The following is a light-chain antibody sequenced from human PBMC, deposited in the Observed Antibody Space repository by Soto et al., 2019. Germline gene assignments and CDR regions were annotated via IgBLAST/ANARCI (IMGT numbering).Light chain of an antibody. J-gene: IGKJ5*01. CDR2: GAS. Sequence: EIVLTQSPATLSLSPGERATLSCRASQSVSSYLAWYQQKPGQAPRLLIFGASSRATGIPARFSGSGSGTEFNLTISSLQSEDFAVYFCQQRSDWPPITFGQGTRLEIK. CDR1: QSVSSY. V-gene: IGKV3-11*01. CDR3: QQRSDWPPIT.